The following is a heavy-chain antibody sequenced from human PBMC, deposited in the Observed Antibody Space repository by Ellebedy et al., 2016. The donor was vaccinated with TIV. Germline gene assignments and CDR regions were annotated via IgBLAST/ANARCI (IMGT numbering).Heavy chain of an antibody. D-gene: IGHD3-10*01. CDR2: INAGNGNT. CDR3: AREGKHLLDYYGMDV. V-gene: IGHV1-3*01. CDR1: GYTFTSYA. J-gene: IGHJ6*02. Sequence: ASVKVSCKASGYTFTSYAMHWVRQAPGQRLEWMAWINAGNGNTKYSQKFQGRVTITRDTSASTAYMELSSLRSEDTAVYYCAREGKHLLDYYGMDVWGQGTTVTVSS.